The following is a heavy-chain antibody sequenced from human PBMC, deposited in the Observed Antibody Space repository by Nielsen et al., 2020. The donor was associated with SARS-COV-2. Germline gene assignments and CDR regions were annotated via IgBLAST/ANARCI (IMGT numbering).Heavy chain of an antibody. CDR2: FDPEDGET. V-gene: IGHV1-24*01. J-gene: IGHJ3*02. Sequence: ASVKVSCKVSGYTLTELSMHWVRQAPVKGLEWMGGFDPEDGETIYAQKFQGRVTMTEDTSTDTAYMELSSLRSEDTAVYYCAVSRITMIVVLRAFDIWGQGTMVTVSS. D-gene: IGHD3-22*01. CDR3: AVSRITMIVVLRAFDI. CDR1: GYTLTELS.